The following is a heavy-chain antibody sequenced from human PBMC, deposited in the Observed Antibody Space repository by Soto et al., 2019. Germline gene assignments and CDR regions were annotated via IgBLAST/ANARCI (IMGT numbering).Heavy chain of an antibody. CDR2: ISGSGGST. J-gene: IGHJ4*02. CDR3: AKDWMAEDAYYYDSSGYRN. D-gene: IGHD3-22*01. V-gene: IGHV3-23*01. CDR1: GFTVSSYA. Sequence: PGGSLTLSCAAPGFTVSSYAMSLVRQAPGKGLEWVSAISGSGGSTYYADSVRGRFTISRDNSKNTLYLQMNSLRAEDTAVYYCAKDWMAEDAYYYDSSGYRNWGQGTLVTVSS.